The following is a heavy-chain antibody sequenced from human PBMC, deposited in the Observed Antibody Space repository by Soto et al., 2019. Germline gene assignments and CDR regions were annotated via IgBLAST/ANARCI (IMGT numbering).Heavy chain of an antibody. CDR1: GGSISSGGYS. CDR2: IYHSGST. Sequence: PSETLSLTCAVSGGSISSGGYSWSWIRQPPGKGLEWIGYIYHSGSTYYNPSLKSRVTISVDRSKNQFSLKLSSVTAADTAVYYCARSSQSTVTTFDDWGQGTLVTVSS. V-gene: IGHV4-30-2*01. CDR3: ARSSQSTVTTFDD. J-gene: IGHJ5*02. D-gene: IGHD4-17*01.